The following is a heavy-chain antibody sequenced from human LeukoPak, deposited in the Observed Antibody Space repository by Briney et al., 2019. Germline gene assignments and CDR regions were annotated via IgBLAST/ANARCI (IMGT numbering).Heavy chain of an antibody. V-gene: IGHV1-8*01. CDR3: ARAVGVVVTADYNFDY. CDR2: MNPNSGNT. D-gene: IGHD2-21*02. J-gene: IGHJ4*02. CDR1: GYTFTSYD. Sequence: ASVNVSCKASGYTFTSYDINWVRQATGQGLEWMGWMNPNSGNTGYAQKFQGRVTMTRNTSISTAYMELSSLRSEDTAVYYCARAVGVVVTADYNFDYWGQGTLVTVSS.